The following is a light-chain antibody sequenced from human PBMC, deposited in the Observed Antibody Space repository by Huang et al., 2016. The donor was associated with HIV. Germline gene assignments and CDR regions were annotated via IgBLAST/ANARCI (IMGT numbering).Light chain of an antibody. CDR1: HDISDY. J-gene: IGKJ5*01. CDR3: QQSYRNPLT. V-gene: IGKV1-39*01. Sequence: DIQMTQSPSSLSASVGDSVTITCRANHDISDYINWYRQKPGQVPELLIYAAARLHSGVPSRFSGSGFGTDFTLSISTRQPEYFATYYSQQSYRNPLTFGQGTRLGMK. CDR2: AAA.